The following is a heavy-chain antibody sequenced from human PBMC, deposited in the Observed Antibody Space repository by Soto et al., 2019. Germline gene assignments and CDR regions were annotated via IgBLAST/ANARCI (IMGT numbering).Heavy chain of an antibody. J-gene: IGHJ4*02. CDR3: ARGMGTAMVTLSFDN. CDR2: ISSSSSYI. CDR1: GFTFRSYS. Sequence: EVQLVESGGGLVKPGGSLRLSCAASGFTFRSYSMNWVRQAPGKGLEWVSSISSSSSYIYYADSVKGRLTISRANAKNSLFLQMNSLRAEDSAVYYCARGMGTAMVTLSFDNWGQGTLVTVSS. D-gene: IGHD5-18*01. V-gene: IGHV3-21*01.